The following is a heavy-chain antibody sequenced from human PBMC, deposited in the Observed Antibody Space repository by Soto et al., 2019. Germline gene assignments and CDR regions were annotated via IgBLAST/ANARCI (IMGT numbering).Heavy chain of an antibody. CDR2: FYHSGST. CDR1: GHSISSVYY. V-gene: IGHV4-38-2*01. D-gene: IGHD3-10*01. CDR3: ARGEYYGSGNYFDY. J-gene: IGHJ4*02. Sequence: PSETLSLTCAVSGHSISSVYYWGFIRQPPGKGLEGIGSFYHSGSTYYNPSLKSRVTISVDTSKNQFSLKLSSVTAADTAVYYCARGEYYGSGNYFDYWGQGTLVTVSS.